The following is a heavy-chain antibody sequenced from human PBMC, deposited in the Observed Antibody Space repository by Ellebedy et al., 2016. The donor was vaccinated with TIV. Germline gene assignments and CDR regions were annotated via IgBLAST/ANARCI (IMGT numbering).Heavy chain of an antibody. D-gene: IGHD5-12*01. Sequence: ASVKVSXKASGGTFSSYAISWVRQAPGQGLEWMGGIIPIFGTANYAQKFQGRVTITADESTSTAYMELSSLRSEDTAVYYCARGAAVATIRLYYYYGMDVWGQGTMVTVSS. V-gene: IGHV1-69*13. J-gene: IGHJ6*02. CDR3: ARGAAVATIRLYYYYGMDV. CDR2: IIPIFGTA. CDR1: GGTFSSYA.